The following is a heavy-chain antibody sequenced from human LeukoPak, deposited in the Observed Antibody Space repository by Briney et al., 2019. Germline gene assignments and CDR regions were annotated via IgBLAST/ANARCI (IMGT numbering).Heavy chain of an antibody. CDR2: IYYSGST. Sequence: SETLSLTCTVSGGSISSGGYYWSWIRQPPGKGLEWIGYIYYSGSTNYNPSLKSRVTISVDTSKNQFSLKLSSVTAADTAVYYCARGGRGDYWGQGTLVTVSS. V-gene: IGHV4-61*08. CDR1: GGSISSGGYY. J-gene: IGHJ4*02. CDR3: ARGGRGDY.